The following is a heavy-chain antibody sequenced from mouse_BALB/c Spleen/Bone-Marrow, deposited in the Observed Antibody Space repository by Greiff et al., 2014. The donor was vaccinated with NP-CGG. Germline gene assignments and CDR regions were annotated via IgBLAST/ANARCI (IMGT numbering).Heavy chain of an antibody. CDR3: ARDRGLTYFDY. J-gene: IGHJ2*01. Sequence: VQLKESGGGLVQPGDSLRLSCATSGFTFTDYYMNWVRQPPGKALEWLGFIRNKANGYTTEYSAPVKGRFTISRDNSQSILYLQMNTLRAEDSATYYCARDRGLTYFDYWGQGTTLTVSS. V-gene: IGHV7-3*02. CDR2: IRNKANGYTT. CDR1: GFTFTDYY. D-gene: IGHD2-4*01.